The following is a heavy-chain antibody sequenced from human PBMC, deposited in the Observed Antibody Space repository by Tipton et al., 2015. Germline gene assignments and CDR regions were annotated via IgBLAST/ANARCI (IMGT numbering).Heavy chain of an antibody. D-gene: IGHD6-19*01. V-gene: IGHV3-48*03. CDR2: ISSSGSII. Sequence: SLRLSCAASGFTFSSYVLNWVRQAPGKGLEWVSYISSSGSIIYYADSVKGRFTISRDNAKNSLYLQMNSLRAEDTAVYYCAREGSGWYGADYWGQGTLVTVSS. J-gene: IGHJ4*02. CDR3: AREGSGWYGADY. CDR1: GFTFSSYV.